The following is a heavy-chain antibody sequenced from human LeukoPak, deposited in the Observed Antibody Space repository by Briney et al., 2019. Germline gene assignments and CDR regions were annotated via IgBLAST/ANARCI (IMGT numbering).Heavy chain of an antibody. CDR1: GFTFSSYA. CDR2: ISGGGGST. CDR3: ARDTDYGGNMDY. V-gene: IGHV3-23*01. Sequence: GGSLRLSCAASGFTFSSYAMSWVRQAPGKGLEWVSGISGGGGSTYYADSVKGRFTISRDNSKNTLYLQMNSLRAEDTAVYYCARDTDYGGNMDYWGQGTLVTVSS. D-gene: IGHD4-23*01. J-gene: IGHJ4*02.